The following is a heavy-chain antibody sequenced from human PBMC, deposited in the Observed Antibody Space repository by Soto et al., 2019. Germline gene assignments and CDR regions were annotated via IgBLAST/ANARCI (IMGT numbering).Heavy chain of an antibody. CDR2: IKSKSDGGTA. CDR3: STDIGRDGLDI. D-gene: IGHD1-26*01. Sequence: EVQLVESGGGFVQPGGSLRLSCVASRFSFTNAWMSWVRQAPGKGPEWVGGIKSKSDGGTADYAAPGTGRFTISRDDSQNTVYLHMDSLTTEDTALYHCSTDIGRDGLDIWGQGTTVPVS. V-gene: IGHV3-15*01. J-gene: IGHJ6*02. CDR1: RFSFTNAW.